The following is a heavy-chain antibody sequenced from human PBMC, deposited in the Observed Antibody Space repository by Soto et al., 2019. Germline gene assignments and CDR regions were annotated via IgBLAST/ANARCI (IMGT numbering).Heavy chain of an antibody. D-gene: IGHD4-4*01. CDR2: IIPVFGTA. Sequence: ASVKVSFKASGGTFNSYAISWVRQAPGQGLEWVGGIIPVFGTANYAQKFQGRVTITADEPTSTAYMELRSLRSEDTAVYYCARHSNFNYFYGLDVWGQGTTVTVSS. V-gene: IGHV1-69*13. CDR3: ARHSNFNYFYGLDV. CDR1: GGTFNSYA. J-gene: IGHJ6*02.